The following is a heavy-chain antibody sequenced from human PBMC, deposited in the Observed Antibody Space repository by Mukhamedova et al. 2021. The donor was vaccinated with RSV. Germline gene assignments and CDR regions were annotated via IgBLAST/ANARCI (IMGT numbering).Heavy chain of an antibody. CDR3: ARGAVSRSYYYYYGMDV. D-gene: IGHD6-19*01. J-gene: IGHJ6*02. V-gene: IGHV3-7*01. CDR2: GSEK. Sequence: GSEKYYVDSVKGRFTISRDNAKNSLYLQMNSLRAEDTAVYYCARGAVSRSYYYYYGMDVWGQGTTVTVS.